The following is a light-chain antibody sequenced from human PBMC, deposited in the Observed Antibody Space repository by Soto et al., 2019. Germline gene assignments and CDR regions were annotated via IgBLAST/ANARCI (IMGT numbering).Light chain of an antibody. CDR3: ASYTTARIRV. CDR1: SSDIGAYNS. V-gene: IGLV2-14*03. CDR2: DVS. Sequence: QSVLTQPASVSASPGQSITISCTGTSSDIGAYNSVSWYQQHPGKAPQLMIYDVSYRPSGISSRFSGSKSSNTASLTISGLRADDDADYYCASYTTARIRVFGGGTKLTVL. J-gene: IGLJ2*01.